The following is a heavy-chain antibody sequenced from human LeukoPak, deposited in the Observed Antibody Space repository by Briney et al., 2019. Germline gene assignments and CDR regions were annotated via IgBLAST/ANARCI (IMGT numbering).Heavy chain of an antibody. CDR1: GFTVSSNH. Sequence: GGSLRLSCEASGFTVSSNHMTWVRQAPGKGLEWVSLSHSGGNPYYADSVKGRFTISRDNSKNTVYLQMNSLRDEDTALYYCARETSQKGAHYMDVWAKGPRSPSP. V-gene: IGHV3-53*01. CDR2: SHSGGNP. J-gene: IGHJ6*03. D-gene: IGHD3-16*01. CDR3: ARETSQKGAHYMDV.